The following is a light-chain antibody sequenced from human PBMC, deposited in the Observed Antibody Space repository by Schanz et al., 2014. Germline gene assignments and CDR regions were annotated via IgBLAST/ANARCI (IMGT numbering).Light chain of an antibody. V-gene: IGLV2-8*01. Sequence: QSALTQPPSASGSPGQSVTISCTGTSSDVGGYNYVSWYQQHPGKAPKLMIYGINKRPSGVPDRFSGSKSGNTASLTVSGLQAEDEADYYCSSHTSISTWVFGGGTKLTVL. CDR3: SSHTSISTWV. J-gene: IGLJ3*02. CDR2: GIN. CDR1: SSDVGGYNY.